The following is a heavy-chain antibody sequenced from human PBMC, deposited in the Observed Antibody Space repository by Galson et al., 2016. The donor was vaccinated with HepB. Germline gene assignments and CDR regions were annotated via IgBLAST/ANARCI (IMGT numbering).Heavy chain of an antibody. CDR1: GGSFSGYY. D-gene: IGHD6-19*01. J-gene: IGHJ3*01. Sequence: SETLSLTCAVFGGSFSGYYWTWVRQPPGKGLEWIGEVSHSGSTSFNSSLKSRAAISIDTSKNQFSLRLTSVSAADTAMYSCARQDRAGLVNFWGQGTMVTVSS. V-gene: IGHV4-34*01. CDR2: VSHSGST. CDR3: ARQDRAGLVNF.